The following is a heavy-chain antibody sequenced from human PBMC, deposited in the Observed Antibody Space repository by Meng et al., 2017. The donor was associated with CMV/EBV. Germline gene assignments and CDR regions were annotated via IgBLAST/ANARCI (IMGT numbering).Heavy chain of an antibody. J-gene: IGHJ4*02. V-gene: IGHV4-30-4*08. CDR1: GAPISTGDYS. D-gene: IGHD3-16*02. CDR3: ARVRGAFGGVIVSLDFDY. Sequence: SETLSSTGTAPGAPISTGDYSWSWIRQPPGKGLEWIGYIYYSGSTVYNPSLKSRVTISVDTSKNQFSLKLSSVTAAVTAVYYWARVRGAFGGVIVSLDFDYWGQGTLVTVSS. CDR2: IYYSGST.